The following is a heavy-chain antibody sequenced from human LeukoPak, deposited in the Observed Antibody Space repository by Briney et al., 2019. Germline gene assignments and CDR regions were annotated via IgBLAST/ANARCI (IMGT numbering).Heavy chain of an antibody. CDR3: AKPHFDY. V-gene: IGHV3-23*01. CDR2: ISGSGSST. J-gene: IGHJ4*02. CDR1: GFTFSSYG. Sequence: QSGGTLRLSCAASGFTFSSYGMSWVRQAPGKGLEWVSAISGSGSSTYYADSVKGRFTISRDNSKNTLSLQMNSLRAEDTAVYYCAKPHFDYWGQGTLVTVSS.